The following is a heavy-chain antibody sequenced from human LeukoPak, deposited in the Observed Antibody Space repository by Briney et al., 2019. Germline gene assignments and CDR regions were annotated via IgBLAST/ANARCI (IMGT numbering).Heavy chain of an antibody. V-gene: IGHV3-74*01. Sequence: PGGSLRLSCAASGFTFSCYWMHWVRQAPGKGLVWVSRINSDGSSTSYADSVKGRFTISRDNAKNTLYLQMNSLRAEDTAVYYCASSSQYYYDSSDLDYWGQGTLVTVSS. CDR1: GFTFSCYW. J-gene: IGHJ4*02. CDR2: INSDGSST. D-gene: IGHD3-22*01. CDR3: ASSSQYYYDSSDLDY.